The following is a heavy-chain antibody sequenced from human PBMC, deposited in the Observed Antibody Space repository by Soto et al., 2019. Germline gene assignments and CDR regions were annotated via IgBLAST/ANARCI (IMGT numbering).Heavy chain of an antibody. CDR1: GFTFSSYG. CDR3: ARAFGGLRGDDY. V-gene: IGHV3-33*01. Sequence: QVQLVESGGGVVQPGRSLRLSCAASGFTFSSYGMHWVRQAPGKGLEWVAVIWYDGSNKYYADSVKGRFTISRDNSKNTLYLQMNSLRAEDTAVYYCARAFGGLRGDDYWGQGTLVTFSS. D-gene: IGHD3-16*01. CDR2: IWYDGSNK. J-gene: IGHJ4*02.